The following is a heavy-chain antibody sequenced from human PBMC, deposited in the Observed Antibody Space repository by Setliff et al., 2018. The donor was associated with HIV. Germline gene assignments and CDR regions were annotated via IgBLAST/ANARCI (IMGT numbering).Heavy chain of an antibody. J-gene: IGHJ6*03. Sequence: SETLSLTCYGTDDPIISYYWSWVRQPAGQGLEWIGRLYVSGDTNYNPSLKSRVTMSLDTSKKHFSLKLKSVTAADTAVYYCALTGHRLLRGYMGVWGKGTTVTVSS. CDR1: DDPIISYY. V-gene: IGHV4-4*07. CDR2: LYVSGDT. D-gene: IGHD2-15*01. CDR3: ALTGHRLLRGYMGV.